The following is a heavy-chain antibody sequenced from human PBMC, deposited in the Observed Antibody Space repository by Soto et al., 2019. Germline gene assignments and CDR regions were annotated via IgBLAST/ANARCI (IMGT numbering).Heavy chain of an antibody. J-gene: IGHJ5*01. Sequence: ASVKVSCKASGYTFNNYDIHWVRQAPGHGLEWMGWMNPNSGNTGYAQNFRGRVTMTQNTAIGTAYMELSSLRSDDTATYYCTRAYGAETFDFWGQGTRGTVS. V-gene: IGHV1-8*02. CDR1: GYTFNNYD. CDR3: TRAYGAETFDF. CDR2: MNPNSGNT. D-gene: IGHD3-10*01.